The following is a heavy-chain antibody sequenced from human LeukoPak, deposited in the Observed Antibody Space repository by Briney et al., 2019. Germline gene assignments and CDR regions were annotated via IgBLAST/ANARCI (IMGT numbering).Heavy chain of an antibody. J-gene: IGHJ3*02. CDR3: ARDAVTYDAFDI. CDR1: GGSITNYY. D-gene: IGHD2-21*02. CDR2: VFYSGST. Sequence: SETLSLTCTVSGGSITNYYWNWIRQPPEKGLEWIGYVFYSGSTNYNPSLKSRVTISVDTSKNQFSLKLSSVTAADTAVYYCARDAVTYDAFDIWGQGTMVTVSS. V-gene: IGHV4-59*01.